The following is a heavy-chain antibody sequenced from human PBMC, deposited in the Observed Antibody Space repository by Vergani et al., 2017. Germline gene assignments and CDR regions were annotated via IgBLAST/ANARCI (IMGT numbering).Heavy chain of an antibody. D-gene: IGHD2-15*01. CDR3: ARAGNGYCSGGSCYSWFDP. CDR1: GFTFSSYS. Sequence: VQLVESGGGLVKPGGSLRLSCAASGFTFSSYSMNWVRQAPGKGLEWVAIISCDGSNKYYADSVKGRFTISRDNFKNTLYLQLNSLRAEDTAVYYCARAGNGYCSGGSCYSWFDPWGQGTLVTVSS. CDR2: ISCDGSNK. J-gene: IGHJ5*02. V-gene: IGHV3-30*03.